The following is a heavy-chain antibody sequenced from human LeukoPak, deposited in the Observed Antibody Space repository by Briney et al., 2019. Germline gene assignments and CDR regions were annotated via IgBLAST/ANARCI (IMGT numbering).Heavy chain of an antibody. CDR3: ATAITGTTIDY. Sequence: GASVKVSCKASGYTFTDYYMHWVRQAPGQELEWMGWINPYSGGTNYAQKFQGRVTMTRDTSISTAYMELSRLRSEDTAVYYCATAITGTTIDYWGQGTLVTVSS. CDR1: GYTFTDYY. D-gene: IGHD1-20*01. J-gene: IGHJ4*02. CDR2: INPYSGGT. V-gene: IGHV1-2*02.